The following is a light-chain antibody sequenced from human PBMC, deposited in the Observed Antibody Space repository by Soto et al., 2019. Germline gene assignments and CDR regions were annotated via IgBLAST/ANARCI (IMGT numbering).Light chain of an antibody. CDR1: QSVSSH. CDR3: QQYGSSPIT. Sequence: EIVLTQSPATLSLSPGEGATVSCRASQSVSSHLAWYQQKRGQAPRLLIYDASSRASGIPARFSGRGSGTDFTLTISYLEPEDFAVYYCQQYGSSPITFGQGTRLEIK. CDR2: DAS. V-gene: IGKV3-11*01. J-gene: IGKJ5*01.